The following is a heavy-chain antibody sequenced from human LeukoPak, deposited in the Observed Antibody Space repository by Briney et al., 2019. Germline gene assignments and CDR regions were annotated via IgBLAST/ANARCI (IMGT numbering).Heavy chain of an antibody. J-gene: IGHJ4*02. D-gene: IGHD4-17*01. CDR1: GYTFTGYY. V-gene: IGHV1-2*06. Sequence: ASVKVSCKASGYTFTGYYMHWVRQAPGQGLERMGRINPNSGGTNYAQKFQGRVTMTRDTSISTAYMELSRLRSDDTAVYYCARAVTTVTNFDYWGQGTLVTVSS. CDR3: ARAVTTVTNFDY. CDR2: INPNSGGT.